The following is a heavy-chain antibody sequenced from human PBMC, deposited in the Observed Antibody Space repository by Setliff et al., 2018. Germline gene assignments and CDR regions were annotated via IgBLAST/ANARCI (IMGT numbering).Heavy chain of an antibody. CDR2: INPNSGGT. V-gene: IGHV1-2*02. CDR3: ARDSSMGGTTDFDF. D-gene: IGHD1-7*01. CDR1: GYTFTGYY. J-gene: IGHJ4*02. Sequence: GASVKVSCKASGYTFTGYYMHWVRQAPGQGLEWMGWINPNSGGTNYAQKFQGRVTMTRDTSISTAYMELSRLRSDDTAMYYCARDSSMGGTTDFDFWGQGTLVTVSS.